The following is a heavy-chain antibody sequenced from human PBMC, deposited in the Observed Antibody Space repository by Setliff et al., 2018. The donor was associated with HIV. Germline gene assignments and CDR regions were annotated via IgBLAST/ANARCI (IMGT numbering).Heavy chain of an antibody. D-gene: IGHD1-26*01. J-gene: IGHJ4*02. V-gene: IGHV1-18*01. CDR3: ARATYSGSPNPPQDY. CDR2: INCYSGDS. Sequence: ASVKVSCKASGYTFTNYDINWVRQATGQGLEWMGWINCYSGDSKFPEKLQGRITMTADTSTSTAYMELRNLTSDDTAMYYCARATYSGSPNPPQDYWGQGTLVTVSS. CDR1: GYTFTNYD.